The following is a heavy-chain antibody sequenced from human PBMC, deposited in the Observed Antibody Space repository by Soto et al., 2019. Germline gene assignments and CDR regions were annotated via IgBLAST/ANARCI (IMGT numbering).Heavy chain of an antibody. J-gene: IGHJ5*02. CDR3: AKGQGYDILTVFYPGGNWFAP. Sequence: SVKVSCKASGGTFSSYAISWVRQAPGQGLERMGGIIPIFGTANYAQKFQGRVTITAAESTSTAYMELSSLRSEDTAVYYCAKGQGYDILTVFYPGGNWFAPWGQGPLVTVPS. D-gene: IGHD3-9*01. CDR1: GGTFSSYA. CDR2: IIPIFGTA. V-gene: IGHV1-69*13.